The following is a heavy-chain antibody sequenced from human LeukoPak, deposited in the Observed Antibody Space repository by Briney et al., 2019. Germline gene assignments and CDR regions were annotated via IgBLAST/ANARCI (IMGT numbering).Heavy chain of an antibody. CDR1: GFTFSGYA. V-gene: IGHV3-30-3*01. CDR2: ISYDGTKI. Sequence: GRSLRLSCAASGFTFSGYAMHWVRQAPGKGLEWVAVISYDGTKISYADSVKGRFNISRDNSKNTLYLQMNSLRAEDTAVYYRARAPYYYGSGITPDYWGQGTLVTVSS. D-gene: IGHD3-10*01. CDR3: ARAPYYYGSGITPDY. J-gene: IGHJ4*02.